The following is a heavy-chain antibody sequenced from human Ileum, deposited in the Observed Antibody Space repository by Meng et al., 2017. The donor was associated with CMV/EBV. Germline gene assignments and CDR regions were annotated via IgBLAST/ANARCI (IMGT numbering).Heavy chain of an antibody. Sequence: SETLSLTCTVSGGSINTYYWSWFRQPPGKELEWIGYILYTGTTTYNPSLQSRVTISVDTSKNQYSLNLNSVTAADTAVYYCARHYVGWSYYVDHWGPGTLVTVSS. J-gene: IGHJ4*02. D-gene: IGHD6-19*01. V-gene: IGHV4-59*01. CDR1: GGSINTYY. CDR2: ILYTGTT. CDR3: ARHYVGWSYYVDH.